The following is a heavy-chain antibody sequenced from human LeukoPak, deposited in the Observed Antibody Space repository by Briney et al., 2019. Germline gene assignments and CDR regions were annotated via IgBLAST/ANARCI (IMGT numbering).Heavy chain of an antibody. J-gene: IGHJ6*02. CDR1: GFTFSGYS. V-gene: IGHV3-21*01. D-gene: IGHD3-10*01. CDR3: ARDILLWFGEPSEGDYYYGMDV. Sequence: GGPLRLYCAASGFTFSGYSMNWVRQAPGKGLEWVSSISSSSSYIYYADSVKGRFTISRDNAKNSLYLQMNSLRAEDTAVYYCARDILLWFGEPSEGDYYYGMDVWGQGTTVTVSS. CDR2: ISSSSSYI.